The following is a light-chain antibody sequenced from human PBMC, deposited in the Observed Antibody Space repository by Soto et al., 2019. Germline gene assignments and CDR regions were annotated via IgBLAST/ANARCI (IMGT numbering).Light chain of an antibody. V-gene: IGLV2-8*01. Sequence: QSVLTQPPSASGSPGQSVTISCTGTSSDVGGYNYVSWYQQHPGKAPKLMIYGVSKRPSGVPDRFSGSKSGNTASLTDSGLQAEDEADYYCSSYAGTNNMVFGGGTKLTVL. J-gene: IGLJ2*01. CDR3: SSYAGTNNMV. CDR2: GVS. CDR1: SSDVGGYNY.